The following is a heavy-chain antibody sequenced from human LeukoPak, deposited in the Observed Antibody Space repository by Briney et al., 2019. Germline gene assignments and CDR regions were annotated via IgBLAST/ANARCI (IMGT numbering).Heavy chain of an antibody. CDR1: AFTFSDYS. CDR2: ISGRSSTI. V-gene: IGHV3-48*01. Sequence: GGSLRLSCAASAFTFSDYSMNWVRQAPGKGLERISYISGRSSTIYYADSVRGRFTISRDNAKNSMYLQMNSLRAEDTAVYYCARDRLTSGSYFFDYWGQGTLVTVSS. D-gene: IGHD1-26*01. J-gene: IGHJ4*02. CDR3: ARDRLTSGSYFFDY.